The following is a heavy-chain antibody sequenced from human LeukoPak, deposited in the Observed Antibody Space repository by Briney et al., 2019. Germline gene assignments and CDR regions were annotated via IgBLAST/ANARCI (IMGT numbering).Heavy chain of an antibody. CDR3: ARGQVVVPAAIARAPRFDY. D-gene: IGHD2-2*01. Sequence: SETLSFTCTVSGGSISSYYWSWIRQPPGKGLEWIGYIYYSGSTNYNPSLKSRVTISVDTSKNQFSLKLSSVTAADTAVYYCARGQVVVPAAIARAPRFDYWGQGTLVTVSS. CDR1: GGSISSYY. J-gene: IGHJ4*02. CDR2: IYYSGST. V-gene: IGHV4-59*12.